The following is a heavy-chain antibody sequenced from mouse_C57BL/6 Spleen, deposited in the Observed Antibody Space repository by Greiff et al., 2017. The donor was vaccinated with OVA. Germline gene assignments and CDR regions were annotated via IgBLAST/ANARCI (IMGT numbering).Heavy chain of an antibody. Sequence: DVMLVESGGGLVKPGGSLKLSCAASGFTFSSYAMSWVRQTPEKRLEWVATISDGGSYTYYPDNVKGRFTISRDNAKNNLYLQMSHLKSEDTAMYYCAREDGYDGYYFDYWGKGTTLTVSS. CDR2: ISDGGSYT. J-gene: IGHJ2*01. CDR3: AREDGYDGYYFDY. V-gene: IGHV5-4*01. D-gene: IGHD2-2*01. CDR1: GFTFSSYA.